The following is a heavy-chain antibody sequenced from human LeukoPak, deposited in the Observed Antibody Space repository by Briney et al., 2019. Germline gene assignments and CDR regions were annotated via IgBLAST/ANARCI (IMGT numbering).Heavy chain of an antibody. D-gene: IGHD4/OR15-4a*01. CDR1: GGTFSSYG. J-gene: IGHJ4*02. CDR2: IFPMFGTI. V-gene: IGHV1-69*13. CDR3: ARRFYGGKSPFDY. Sequence: SVKVSCKASGGTFSSYGISWVRQAPGQGLEWMGGIFPMFGTIDYAQKFQGRVTMTADESTSTAYMELSSLRSEDTAVYYCARRFYGGKSPFDYWGQGTLVTVSS.